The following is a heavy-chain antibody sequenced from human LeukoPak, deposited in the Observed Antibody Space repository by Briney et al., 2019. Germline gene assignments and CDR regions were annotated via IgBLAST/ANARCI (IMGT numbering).Heavy chain of an antibody. Sequence: ASVKVSCKASGYTFTGYHIHWVRQAPGQGLEWMGRINPNSGDTNYAQKFQGRVTMTRDTSISTAYMELSRLRSDDTAVYYCARDYCSSNSCLFDYWGQGTLVTVSS. CDR1: GYTFTGYH. D-gene: IGHD2-2*01. J-gene: IGHJ4*02. CDR3: ARDYCSSNSCLFDY. V-gene: IGHV1-2*06. CDR2: INPNSGDT.